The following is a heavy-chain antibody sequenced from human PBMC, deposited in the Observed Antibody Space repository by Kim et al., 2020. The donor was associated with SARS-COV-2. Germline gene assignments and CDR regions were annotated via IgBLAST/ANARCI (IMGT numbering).Heavy chain of an antibody. J-gene: IGHJ3*02. V-gene: IGHV3-30*02. Sequence: FMKCRVTTTSDKSQNTLYLQMNSLSAEDSAVYYCAKERDEGYEPDAFDIWGQGTMVTVSS. D-gene: IGHD3-3*01. CDR3: AKERDEGYEPDAFDI.